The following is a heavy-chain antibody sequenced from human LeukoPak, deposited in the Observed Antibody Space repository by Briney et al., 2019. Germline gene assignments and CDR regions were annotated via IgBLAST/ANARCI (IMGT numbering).Heavy chain of an antibody. V-gene: IGHV1-18*01. J-gene: IGHJ4*02. D-gene: IGHD6-13*01. CDR3: ARRGEAAGKGGRYFDQ. CDR1: GYTFTSYG. CDR2: ISAYNGNT. Sequence: ASVKVSCKASGYTFTSYGISWVRQAPGQGLEWMGWISAYNGNTNYAQKLQGRVTMTTDTSTSTAYMELRSLRSEDTAVYYCARRGEAAGKGGRYFDQWGQGTLVTVSS.